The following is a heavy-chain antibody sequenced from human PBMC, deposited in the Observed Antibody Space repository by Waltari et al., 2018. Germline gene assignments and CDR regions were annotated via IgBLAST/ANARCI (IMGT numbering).Heavy chain of an antibody. V-gene: IGHV3-30*01. CDR3: AGGEVVADVWT. Sequence: QVQLVESGGGVVQPGRSLRLSCATSGFTFSSYLFHWVRQAPGKGLEWVAIISYDGSSKYYADSVQGRFTISIDASKKTLYLQMNSLRPDDTALYFCAGGEVVADVWTWGQGTLVTVSS. CDR2: ISYDGSSK. D-gene: IGHD2-15*01. J-gene: IGHJ5*02. CDR1: GFTFSSYL.